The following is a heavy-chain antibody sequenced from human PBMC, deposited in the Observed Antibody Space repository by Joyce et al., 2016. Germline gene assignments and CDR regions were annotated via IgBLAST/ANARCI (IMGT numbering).Heavy chain of an antibody. V-gene: IGHV3-49*05. Sequence: EVQLVESGGGLVKPGRSLRLSCTSSGFIFGDYAMNWFRQAPGKGLDWVGFIRSKAYGGTTDYAASVKGRFTISRDDSKSIAYLQMNSLKTEDTAVYYCTRIGDWSGGSCYEGWFDPWGQGTLVTVSS. CDR2: IRSKAYGGTT. D-gene: IGHD2-15*01. CDR3: TRIGDWSGGSCYEGWFDP. J-gene: IGHJ5*02. CDR1: GFIFGDYA.